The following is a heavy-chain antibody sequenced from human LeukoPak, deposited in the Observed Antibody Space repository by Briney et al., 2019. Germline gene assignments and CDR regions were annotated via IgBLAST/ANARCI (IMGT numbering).Heavy chain of an antibody. CDR1: GGSISSYY. Sequence: PSETLSLTCTVSGGSISSYYWSWIRQPPGKGLEWIGYIYYSGSTNYNPSLKSRVTISVDTSKNQFSLNLRSVTAADTAVYYCARGTDGFDYWGQGTLVTVSS. J-gene: IGHJ4*02. CDR2: IYYSGST. CDR3: ARGTDGFDY. V-gene: IGHV4-59*12.